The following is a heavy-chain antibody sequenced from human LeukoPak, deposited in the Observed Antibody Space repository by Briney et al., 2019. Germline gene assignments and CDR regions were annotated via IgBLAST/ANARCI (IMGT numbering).Heavy chain of an antibody. Sequence: GGCLRLSCSVSGFTLSSYSMGWVRQAPGKGLGWVSSISSSSSYIYYTDSVKGRFTISRDNARNSPHLQMNSLRAEDTALYYCARVGTVVVTYFDSWGQGTLVTVSS. J-gene: IGHJ4*02. CDR3: ARVGTVVVTYFDS. D-gene: IGHD3-22*01. CDR2: ISSSSSYI. V-gene: IGHV3-21*01. CDR1: GFTLSSYS.